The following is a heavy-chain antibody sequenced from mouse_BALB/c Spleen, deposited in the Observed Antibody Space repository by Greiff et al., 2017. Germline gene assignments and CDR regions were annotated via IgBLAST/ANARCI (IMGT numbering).Heavy chain of an antibody. Sequence: QVQLKQSGPGLVAPSQSLSITCTVSGFSLTSYGVHWVRQPPGKGLEWLGVIWAGGSTNYNSALMSRLSISKDNSKSQVFLKMNSLQTDDTAMDYCAIYYGYDRAFAYWGQGTLVTVSA. CDR1: GFSLTSYG. D-gene: IGHD2-2*01. CDR3: AIYYGYDRAFAY. V-gene: IGHV2-9*02. J-gene: IGHJ3*01. CDR2: IWAGGST.